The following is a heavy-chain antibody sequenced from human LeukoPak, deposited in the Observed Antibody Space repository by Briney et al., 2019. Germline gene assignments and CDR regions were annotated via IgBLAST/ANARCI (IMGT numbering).Heavy chain of an antibody. CDR1: GYVFTNYY. J-gene: IGHJ4*02. Sequence: ASVKVSCKASGYVFTNYYIYWLRKAPGQGLECLGWINPNNGDTKSAQKFQGRVTMTGDTSISTAYMELSRLRSDDTAVYYCARPRVAWLFPFDYWGQGTLVTVSS. V-gene: IGHV1-2*02. CDR3: ARPRVAWLFPFDY. CDR2: INPNNGDT. D-gene: IGHD5-24*01.